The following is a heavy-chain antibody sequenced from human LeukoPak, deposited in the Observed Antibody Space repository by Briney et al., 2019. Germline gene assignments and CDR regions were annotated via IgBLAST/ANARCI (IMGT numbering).Heavy chain of an antibody. J-gene: IGHJ4*02. CDR2: ISGSGGST. CDR1: GFTFSSYA. Sequence: GGSLRLSCAASGFTFSSYAMSWVRQAPGKGLEWVSAISGSGGSTYYADSVKGRFTISRDNSKNTLYLQMNSLRSEDTAVYYCAKDRGTMVRVVTIFDYWGQGTLVSVSS. D-gene: IGHD3-10*01. V-gene: IGHV3-23*01. CDR3: AKDRGTMVRVVTIFDY.